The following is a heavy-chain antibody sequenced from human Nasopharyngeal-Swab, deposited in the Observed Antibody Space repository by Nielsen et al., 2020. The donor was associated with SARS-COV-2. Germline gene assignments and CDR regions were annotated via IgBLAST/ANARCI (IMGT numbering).Heavy chain of an antibody. CDR3: ARGPDRNYDFWSGYYTPSSYYYYMDV. V-gene: IGHV4-59*01. J-gene: IGHJ6*03. D-gene: IGHD3-3*01. CDR2: IYYSGST. Sequence: RQAPGKGLEWIGYIYYSGSTNSNPSLKSRVTISVDTSKNQFSLKLSSVTAADTAVYYCARGPDRNYDFWSGYYTPSSYYYYMDVWGKGTTVTVSS.